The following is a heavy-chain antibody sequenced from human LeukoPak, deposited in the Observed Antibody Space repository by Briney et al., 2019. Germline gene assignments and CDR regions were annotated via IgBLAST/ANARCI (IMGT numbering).Heavy chain of an antibody. CDR2: SSYDESNT. CDR3: AKDGQLGGSSWFNLYFDY. J-gene: IGHJ4*02. V-gene: IGHV3-30*18. Sequence: GGSLRLSCAASRFSFRSYGMHWVRQAPGKGLEWLAVSSYDESNTYYTDSVKGRFTISRDNSKNTLYLQMNSLRPEDTAVYYCAKDGQLGGSSWFNLYFDYWGQGTLVTVSS. D-gene: IGHD6-13*01. CDR1: RFSFRSYG.